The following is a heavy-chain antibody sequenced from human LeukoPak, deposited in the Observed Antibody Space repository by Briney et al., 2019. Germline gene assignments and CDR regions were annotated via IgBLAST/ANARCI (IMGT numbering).Heavy chain of an antibody. CDR3: AKALSGTLAGNFDY. Sequence: GGSLRLSCAASGFTFSYSAMSWVRQAPGKGLEWVSSITTGGGSTYYADSVKGRFTISRDNSKNTLFLQMNSLRAEDTAVYYCAKALSGTLAGNFDYWGQGTLLTVSP. CDR2: ITTGGGST. D-gene: IGHD1-1*01. J-gene: IGHJ4*02. V-gene: IGHV3-23*01. CDR1: GFTFSYSA.